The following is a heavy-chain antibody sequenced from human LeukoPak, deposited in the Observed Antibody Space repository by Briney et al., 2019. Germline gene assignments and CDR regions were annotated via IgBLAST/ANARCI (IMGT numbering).Heavy chain of an antibody. CDR3: ARDLVLFKQKTAYDIAYYYGMDV. Sequence: PVGSLRLSCAASGFPFSSYWMHWVPHAPGKRLVWVSRINSDGRSTSYADSVKGRFTISRDNAKNKLYLQMNSLRAEDTAVYYCARDLVLFKQKTAYDIAYYYGMDVWGQGTTVTVSS. CDR2: INSDGRST. CDR1: GFPFSSYW. J-gene: IGHJ6*02. V-gene: IGHV3-74*01. D-gene: IGHD3-9*01.